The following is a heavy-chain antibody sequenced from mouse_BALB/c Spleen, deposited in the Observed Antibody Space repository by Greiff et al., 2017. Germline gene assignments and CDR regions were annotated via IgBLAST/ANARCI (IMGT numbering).Heavy chain of an antibody. Sequence: QSGPGLVKPSQTVSLTCTVTGISITTGNYRWSWIRQFPGNKLEWIGYIYYSGTITYNPSLTSRTTITRDTSKNQFFLEMNSLTAEDTATYYCARLNWDWYFDVWGAGTTVTVSS. CDR1: GISITTGNYR. V-gene: IGHV3-5*02. CDR2: IYYSGTI. J-gene: IGHJ1*01. D-gene: IGHD4-1*01. CDR3: ARLNWDWYFDV.